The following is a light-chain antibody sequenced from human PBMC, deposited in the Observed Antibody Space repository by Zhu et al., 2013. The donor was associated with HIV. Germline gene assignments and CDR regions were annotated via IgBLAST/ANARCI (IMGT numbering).Light chain of an antibody. Sequence: IVLTQSPATLSLSPGERATLSCRASQSVSSYLAWYQQKPGQAPRLLIYGASNRATGIPARFSGSGSGTDFTLTISSLEPEDFAVYYCQQYGSSPLTFGGGTKVEIK. CDR2: GAS. J-gene: IGKJ4*01. CDR3: QQYGSSPLT. CDR1: QSVSSY. V-gene: IGKV3-20*01.